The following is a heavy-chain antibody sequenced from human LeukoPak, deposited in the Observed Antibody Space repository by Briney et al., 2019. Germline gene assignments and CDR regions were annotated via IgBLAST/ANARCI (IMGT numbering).Heavy chain of an antibody. D-gene: IGHD3-22*01. CDR1: GFTVSSNY. CDR2: ICSGGST. Sequence: GGSLRLSCAASGFTVSSNYMSWVRQAPGKGLEWVSVICSGGSTYYADSVKGRFTISRDNSKNTLYLQMNSLRAEDTAVYYCARGNYYYDSSGYLSRDDYWGQGTLVTVSS. CDR3: ARGNYYYDSSGYLSRDDY. V-gene: IGHV3-66*01. J-gene: IGHJ4*02.